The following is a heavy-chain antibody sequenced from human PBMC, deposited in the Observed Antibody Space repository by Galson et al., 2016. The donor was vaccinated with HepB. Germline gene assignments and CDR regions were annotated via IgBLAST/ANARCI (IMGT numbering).Heavy chain of an antibody. J-gene: IGHJ4*02. Sequence: SLRLSCAASGIAFSGHWMSWVRQAPGKGLEWVANIKQDGSEKYYVDSVKGRFTIARHNAKNSLYLQMNSLRAEDTAVYYCARLVEVARFDHWGQGTLVTVSS. CDR2: IKQDGSEK. D-gene: IGHD6-19*01. CDR3: ARLVEVARFDH. V-gene: IGHV3-7*03. CDR1: GIAFSGHW.